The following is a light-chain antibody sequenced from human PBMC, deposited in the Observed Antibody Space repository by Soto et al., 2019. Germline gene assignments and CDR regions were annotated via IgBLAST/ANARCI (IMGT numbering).Light chain of an antibody. Sequence: EIVLTQSPGTLSLSPGETATLSCRASQSVSSSYLACYQQKPGQAPRLLIYGASSRATGIPDRFSGSGSGTDFTLTTSRLEPEDFAVYYCQQYGSSPTWTFGQGTKVDIK. CDR3: QQYGSSPTWT. CDR1: QSVSSSY. J-gene: IGKJ1*01. V-gene: IGKV3-20*01. CDR2: GAS.